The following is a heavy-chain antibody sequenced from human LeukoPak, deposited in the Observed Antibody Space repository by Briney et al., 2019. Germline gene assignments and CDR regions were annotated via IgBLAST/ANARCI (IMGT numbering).Heavy chain of an antibody. CDR1: GFTFSTFG. J-gene: IGHJ4*02. Sequence: PGGSLRLSCAASGFTFSTFGMHWVRQAPGKGLEWVAFIRFDGSNEYYADSVKGRFTISRDNSKNTLYLQMNGLRAEDTAVYYCAKSDQRLLDYWGQGTLVTVSS. D-gene: IGHD2-2*01. V-gene: IGHV3-30*02. CDR3: AKSDQRLLDY. CDR2: IRFDGSNE.